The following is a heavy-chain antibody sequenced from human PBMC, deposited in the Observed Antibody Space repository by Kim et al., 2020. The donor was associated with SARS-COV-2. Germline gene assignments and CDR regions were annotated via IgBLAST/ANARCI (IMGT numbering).Heavy chain of an antibody. Sequence: SETLSLTYTVSGGSISSNSYYWGWIRQPPGKGLEWIGSIYYSGSTYYNPSLKSRVTISVDTSKNQFSLKVSSVTAADTAVYYCARRVATDNYYNYYGMDVWGQGTTVTVSS. D-gene: IGHD5-12*01. CDR1: GGSISSNSYY. CDR2: IYYSGST. V-gene: IGHV4-39*01. J-gene: IGHJ6*02. CDR3: ARRVATDNYYNYYGMDV.